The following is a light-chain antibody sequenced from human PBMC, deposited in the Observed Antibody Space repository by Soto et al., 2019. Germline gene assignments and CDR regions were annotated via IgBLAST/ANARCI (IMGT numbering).Light chain of an antibody. CDR2: NNN. CDR3: QSYDSSLNVVV. CDR1: SSNIAAGYD. Sequence: QSVLTQPPSVSGAPGQRVTISCSGGSSNIAAGYDVYWYQQLPGTAPKLLISNNNNRPSGVPDRFSGSKSGTSASLVITGLQAEDEANYYCQSYDSSLNVVVFGGGTKLTVL. J-gene: IGLJ2*01. V-gene: IGLV1-40*01.